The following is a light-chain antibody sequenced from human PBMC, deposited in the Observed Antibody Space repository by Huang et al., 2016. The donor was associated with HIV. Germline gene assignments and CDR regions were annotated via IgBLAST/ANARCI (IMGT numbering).Light chain of an antibody. CDR3: QHYGTSSWT. CDR1: QSVSSTF. Sequence: IVLTQSPGTLSLSPGERATLSCRTSQSVSSTFLGWYQQTPGQAPRLLIQGTSTRAPGIPDRFRGSWSGTGFTLTISRLESEDFAIYYCQHYGTSSWTFGQGTKVEIK. V-gene: IGKV3-20*01. CDR2: GTS. J-gene: IGKJ1*01.